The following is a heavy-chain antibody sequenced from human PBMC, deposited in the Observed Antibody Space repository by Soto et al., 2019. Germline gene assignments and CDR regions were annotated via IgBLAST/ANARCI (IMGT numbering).Heavy chain of an antibody. CDR3: ARDCLAVAGTENSYYCYGMDV. CDR2: ISAYNGNT. J-gene: IGHJ6*02. D-gene: IGHD6-19*01. CDR1: GYTFPSYG. V-gene: IGHV1-18*01. Sequence: ASVKVSCKASGYTFPSYGISWLRQAPGQGLEWMGWISAYNGNTNYAQKLQGRVTMTTDTSTSTAYMELRSLRSDDTAVYYCARDCLAVAGTENSYYCYGMDVWGQGTTVTVSS.